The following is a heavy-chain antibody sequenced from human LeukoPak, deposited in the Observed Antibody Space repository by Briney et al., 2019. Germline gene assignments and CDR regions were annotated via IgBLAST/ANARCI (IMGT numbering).Heavy chain of an antibody. Sequence: PTGGSLRLSCAASGFTFSSYGMSWVRQAPGKGLEWVSAISGSGGSTYYADSVKGRFTISRDNSKNTLYLQMNSLRAEDTAVYYCAKGSLAAGGDYWGQGTLVTVSS. D-gene: IGHD2-15*01. CDR1: GFTFSSYG. CDR2: ISGSGGST. CDR3: AKGSLAAGGDY. V-gene: IGHV3-23*01. J-gene: IGHJ4*02.